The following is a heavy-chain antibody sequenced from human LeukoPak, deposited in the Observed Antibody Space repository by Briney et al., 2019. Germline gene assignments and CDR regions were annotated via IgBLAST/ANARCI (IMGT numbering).Heavy chain of an antibody. CDR2: IYTSGST. CDR1: GGSISSGSYY. V-gene: IGHV4-61*02. J-gene: IGHJ4*02. D-gene: IGHD2-15*01. Sequence: SQTLSLTCTASGGSISSGSYYWSWIRQPAGKGLEWIGRIYTSGSTNYNPFLKRRVTISVDTSKNQFSLKLSSVTAADTAVYYCARTELGYYFDYWGQGTLVTVSS. CDR3: ARTELGYYFDY.